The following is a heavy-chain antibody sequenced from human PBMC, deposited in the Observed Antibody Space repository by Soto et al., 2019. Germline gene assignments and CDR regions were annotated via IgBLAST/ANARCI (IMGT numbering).Heavy chain of an antibody. CDR3: THRLKSTFDI. D-gene: IGHD6-6*01. CDR2: IYGNDDK. J-gene: IGHJ3*02. CDR1: GFSLSTSGVA. V-gene: IGHV2-5*01. Sequence: QITLKESGPTLVKPTQTLTLTCTFSGFSLSTSGVAVAWIRQPPGKALEWLALIYGNDDKRYSPSLKSSLTISMDASKNQVVLTLTDMCPVDTATYYCTHRLKSTFDIWGQGTMVIFSS.